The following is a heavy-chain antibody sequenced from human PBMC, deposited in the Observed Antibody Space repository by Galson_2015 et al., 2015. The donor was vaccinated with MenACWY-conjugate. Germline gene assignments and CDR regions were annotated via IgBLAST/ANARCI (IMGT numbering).Heavy chain of an antibody. Sequence: SLRLSCAASGLSFSNYWMHWVRQAPGKGLVWVSRINSDGTTTSYADSVKGRFTISRDNAKNTLYLQMNSLRAEDTAVYYCARRTLSGVYYYFDSWGQGTLVTVSS. CDR2: INSDGTTT. CDR1: GLSFSNYW. J-gene: IGHJ4*02. V-gene: IGHV3-74*01. D-gene: IGHD5/OR15-5a*01. CDR3: ARRTLSGVYYYFDS.